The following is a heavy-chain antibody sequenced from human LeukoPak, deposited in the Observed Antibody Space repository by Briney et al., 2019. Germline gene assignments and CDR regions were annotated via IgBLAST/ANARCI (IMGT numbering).Heavy chain of an antibody. V-gene: IGHV3-21*01. CDR2: ISSSSSDI. Sequence: GGSLRLSCAASGFTFSGYSMNWVRQAPGKGLEWVSPISSSSSDIYYAGSVKGRFTISRDNAKNSLFLQMNSLRADDTAVYYCARGRGCSSTGCYPDYWGQGTLVTVSS. CDR3: ARGRGCSSTGCYPDY. J-gene: IGHJ4*02. CDR1: GFTFSGYS. D-gene: IGHD2-2*01.